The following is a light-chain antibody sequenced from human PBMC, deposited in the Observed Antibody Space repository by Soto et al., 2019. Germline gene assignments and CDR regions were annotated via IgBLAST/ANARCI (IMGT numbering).Light chain of an antibody. CDR2: GAS. V-gene: IGKV3-20*01. J-gene: IGKJ5*01. Sequence: EIVLTQSPGTLSLSPGERATLSCRASQSVSSSYIAWYQQKPGQAPRFLIYGASGRATGIPGRFSSSGSGTDFTLTISRLEPEDFAVYYCQQYGPSPPITFGQGTRLEIK. CDR3: QQYGPSPPIT. CDR1: QSVSSSY.